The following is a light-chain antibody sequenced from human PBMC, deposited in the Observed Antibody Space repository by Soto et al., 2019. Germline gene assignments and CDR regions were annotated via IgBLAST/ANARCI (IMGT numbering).Light chain of an antibody. CDR1: QAIRDD. J-gene: IGKJ1*01. V-gene: IGKV1-17*02. Sequence: DIQMTQSPSSLSASVGDRVTITCRASQAIRDDLNWYQQKPGKAPKRLIYAASSLQSGVPSRFSGSGFETEFTLTISDLQPEDFATYYCLQHYSHPPCTFGQGTKVEIK. CDR2: AAS. CDR3: LQHYSHPPCT.